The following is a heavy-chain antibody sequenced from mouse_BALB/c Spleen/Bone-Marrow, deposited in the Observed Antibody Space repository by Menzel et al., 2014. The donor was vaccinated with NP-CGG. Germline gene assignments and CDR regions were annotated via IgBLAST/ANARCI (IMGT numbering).Heavy chain of an antibody. CDR2: INPDSSTI. J-gene: IGHJ4*01. CDR1: GFDFSRYW. Sequence: EVMLVESGGGLVQPGGSLKLSCAASGFDFSRYWMSWVRQAPGKGLEWIGEINPDSSTINYTPSLGDKFIISRDSAKNTLYLQMSKVRSEDTALYYCARLGYGNSLAMDHWGQGTSVTVSS. CDR3: ARLGYGNSLAMDH. D-gene: IGHD2-10*02. V-gene: IGHV4-1*02.